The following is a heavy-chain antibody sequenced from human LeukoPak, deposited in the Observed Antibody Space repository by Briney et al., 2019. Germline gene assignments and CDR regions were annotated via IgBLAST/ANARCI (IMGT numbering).Heavy chain of an antibody. J-gene: IGHJ4*02. D-gene: IGHD5-18*01. CDR2: ITGSGGSA. CDR3: ANGYSYGDY. V-gene: IGHV3-23*01. CDR1: GFTFSSYA. Sequence: GGSLRLSCAASGFTFSSYAMSWVRQAPGKGLEWVSGITGSGGSAYFADSVKGRFTISRDNSNNTLYLQMNSLRAEDTAVYYCANGYSYGDYWGQGTLVTVSS.